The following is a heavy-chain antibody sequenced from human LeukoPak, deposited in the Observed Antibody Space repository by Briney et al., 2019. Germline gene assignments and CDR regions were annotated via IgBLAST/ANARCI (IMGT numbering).Heavy chain of an antibody. J-gene: IGHJ4*02. Sequence: GGSLRLSCVASGFTFSSYWMNWVRQAPGKGLEWVANIKQDGSEKYYVDSVKGRFTISRDNAKNSLYLQMNSMRDEDTAVYYCARESDFWSGYSPFDYWGQGTLVTVSS. D-gene: IGHD3-3*01. CDR1: GFTFSSYW. CDR2: IKQDGSEK. CDR3: ARESDFWSGYSPFDY. V-gene: IGHV3-7*01.